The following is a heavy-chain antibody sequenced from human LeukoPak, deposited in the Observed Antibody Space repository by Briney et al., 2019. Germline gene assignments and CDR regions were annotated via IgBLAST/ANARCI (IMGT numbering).Heavy chain of an antibody. CDR1: GFTFSSYW. Sequence: GGSLRLSCAASGFTFSSYWMHWVRHAPGKGLVWVSRINSDGSSTSYADSVKGRFTISRDNAKNTLYLQMNSLRAEDTAVYYCARADYGDYEGYWGQGTLVTVSS. CDR3: ARADYGDYEGY. V-gene: IGHV3-74*01. J-gene: IGHJ4*02. D-gene: IGHD4-17*01. CDR2: INSDGSST.